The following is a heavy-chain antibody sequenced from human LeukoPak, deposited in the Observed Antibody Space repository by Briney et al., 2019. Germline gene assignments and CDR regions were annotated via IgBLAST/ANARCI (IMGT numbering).Heavy chain of an antibody. J-gene: IGHJ6*02. CDR1: GFTVSSNY. CDR2: IYSGGGT. Sequence: GGSLRLSCAASGFTVSSNYLSWVRQAPGKGLEWVSVIYSGGGTYYADSVKGRFTISRDNSKNTLYLQMNSLRAEDTAVYYCARIGLRDYYYAMDVWGQGTTVTVSS. D-gene: IGHD2-15*01. CDR3: ARIGLRDYYYAMDV. V-gene: IGHV3-53*01.